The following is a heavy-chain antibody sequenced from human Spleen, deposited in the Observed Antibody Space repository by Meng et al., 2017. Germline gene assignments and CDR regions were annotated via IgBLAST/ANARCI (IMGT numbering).Heavy chain of an antibody. CDR2: IYYSGST. Sequence: QLQLQESGSGLVKPSQTLSLTCTVSGGSISSGDYYWSWIRQPPGKGLEWIAYIYYSGSTYYNPSLKSRVTISVDTSKNQFSLKLSSVTAADTAVYYCASVVPTAKSYYFDYWGQGTLVTVSS. CDR1: GGSISSGDYY. D-gene: IGHD2-2*01. CDR3: ASVVPTAKSYYFDY. J-gene: IGHJ4*02. V-gene: IGHV4-30-4*01.